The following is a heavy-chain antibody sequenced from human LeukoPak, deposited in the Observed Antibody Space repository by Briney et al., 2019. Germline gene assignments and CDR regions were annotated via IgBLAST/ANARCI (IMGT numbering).Heavy chain of an antibody. CDR2: ISASGGTT. CDR1: GFTFSSYA. D-gene: IGHD3-9*01. Sequence: GGSLRLSCAASGFTFSSYAMSWVRLSPGKGLESVSTISASGGTTYYADSVKGRFTISRDFSQNTLYLQMTSLTAEDTAVYYCAKERPDICWGQGTLVTVSS. J-gene: IGHJ4*02. V-gene: IGHV3-23*01. CDR3: AKERPDIC.